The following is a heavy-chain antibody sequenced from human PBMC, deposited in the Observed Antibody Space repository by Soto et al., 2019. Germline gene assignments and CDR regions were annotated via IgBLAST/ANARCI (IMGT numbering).Heavy chain of an antibody. V-gene: IGHV3-33*01. CDR1: GFTFSKYG. CDR2: IWNDGIRK. CDR3: ARDDDNDANALDY. Sequence: GGSLRLSCAASGFTFSKYGMHWVRQAPGTGLEWVALIWNDGIRKVYVDSVKGRFTISRDNSKNTLDLQMNNLRDEDTAVYYCARDDDNDANALDYWGPGTLVTVSS. J-gene: IGHJ4*02.